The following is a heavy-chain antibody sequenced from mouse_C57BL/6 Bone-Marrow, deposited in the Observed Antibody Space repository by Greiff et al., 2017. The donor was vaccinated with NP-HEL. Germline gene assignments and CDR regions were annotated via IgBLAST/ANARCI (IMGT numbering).Heavy chain of an antibody. CDR1: GYAFTNYL. CDR3: AREGGYDYDYFDY. CDR2: INPGSGGT. V-gene: IGHV1-54*01. D-gene: IGHD2-4*01. J-gene: IGHJ2*01. Sequence: QVQLQQSGAELVRPGTSVKVSCKASGYAFTNYLIEWVKQRPGQGLEWIGVINPGSGGTNYNEQFKGKATLTADKSSSTAYMQLSSLTSEDSAVYFCAREGGYDYDYFDYWGQGTTLTVSS.